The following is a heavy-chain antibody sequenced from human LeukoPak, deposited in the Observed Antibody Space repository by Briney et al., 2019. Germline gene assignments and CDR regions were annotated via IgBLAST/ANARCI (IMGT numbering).Heavy chain of an antibody. J-gene: IGHJ4*02. Sequence: PGGSLRLSCAASGFTFSSYAMSWVRQAPGRGLEWVSAVSGSGGSTYYADSVKGRFTISRDNSKNTLYLQMSSLRAEDTAVYYCANDPVAGTTSHFFHYWGQGTPVTVSS. CDR1: GFTFSSYA. CDR3: ANDPVAGTTSHFFHY. D-gene: IGHD6-19*01. V-gene: IGHV3-23*01. CDR2: VSGSGGST.